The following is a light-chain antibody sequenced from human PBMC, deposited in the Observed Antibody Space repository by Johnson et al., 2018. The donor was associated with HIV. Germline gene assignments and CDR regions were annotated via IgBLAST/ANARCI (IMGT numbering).Light chain of an antibody. J-gene: IGLJ1*01. V-gene: IGLV1-51*01. CDR1: SSNIGNNY. CDR3: ATWDSSLGAHYV. Sequence: QSVLTQPPSVSAAPGHKVTISCSGSSSNIGNNYVSWYQQLPGTAPKLLIYDNNKRPSGIPDRFSASKSGTSATLDITGLQTGDEADYYCATWDSSLGAHYVFGTGTKVTVL. CDR2: DNN.